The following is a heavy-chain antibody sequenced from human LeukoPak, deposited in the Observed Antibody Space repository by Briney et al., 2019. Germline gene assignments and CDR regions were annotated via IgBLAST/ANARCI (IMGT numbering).Heavy chain of an antibody. CDR2: VYYTGST. CDR3: ARTGVGVAGTDR. CDR1: GGAVSSGSYY. Sequence: SETLSLTCTVSGGAVSSGSYYWGWIPQPPGKGLEGIGYVYYTGSTNYNPSLKSLVTISVDTSKNQFSLKLTSVTAADTAVYYCARTGVGVAGTDRGGKGTLVTVSS. D-gene: IGHD6-19*01. V-gene: IGHV4-61*01. J-gene: IGHJ5*02.